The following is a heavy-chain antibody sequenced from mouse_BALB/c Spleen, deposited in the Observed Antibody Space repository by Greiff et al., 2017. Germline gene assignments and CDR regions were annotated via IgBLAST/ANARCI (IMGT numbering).Heavy chain of an antibody. CDR1: GYTFTSYW. Sequence: VQLQQPGAELVKPGASVKLSCKASGYTFTSYWMHWVKQRPGQGLEWIGEINPSNGRTNYNQKFKDKATLTVDKSSSTAYMQLSSPTSEDSAVYYCTRGGYDYFDYWGQGTTLTVSS. CDR2: INPSNGRT. V-gene: IGHV1S81*02. J-gene: IGHJ2*01. CDR3: TRGGYDYFDY. D-gene: IGHD2-2*01.